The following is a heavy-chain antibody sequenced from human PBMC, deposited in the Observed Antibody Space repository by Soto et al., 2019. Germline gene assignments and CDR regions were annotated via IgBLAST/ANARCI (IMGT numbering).Heavy chain of an antibody. CDR2: VSGSGDST. CDR3: ATSNYGERD. D-gene: IGHD3-10*01. Sequence: ELQVLESGGGLVQPGGSLRLTCAASGFTLSEYGTSWVRQGPGKGLEWVSFVSGSGDSTYYTDSVKGRFTISRDSSKNTVCLQMNSLRAEDTAVYYCATSNYGERDWGQGTLVTVSS. CDR1: GFTLSEYG. J-gene: IGHJ4*02. V-gene: IGHV3-23*01.